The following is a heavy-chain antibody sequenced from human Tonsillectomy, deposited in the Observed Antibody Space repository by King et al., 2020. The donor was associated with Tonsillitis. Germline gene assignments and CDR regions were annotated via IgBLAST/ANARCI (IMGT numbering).Heavy chain of an antibody. CDR3: AREPTSPTNYSSYYPGWFDP. V-gene: IGHV1-18*04. Sequence: QLVQSGAEVKKPGASVQVSCEASGYTFNTYGISWVRQAPGQGLEWMGWISGYDGDTNYAQKFQGRVTMTTDTSTSTAYMELRSLRSDDTAVYYCAREPTSPTNYSSYYPGWFDPWGQGPMVTVSS. CDR2: ISGYDGDT. CDR1: GYTFNTYG. J-gene: IGHJ5*02. D-gene: IGHD4-11*01.